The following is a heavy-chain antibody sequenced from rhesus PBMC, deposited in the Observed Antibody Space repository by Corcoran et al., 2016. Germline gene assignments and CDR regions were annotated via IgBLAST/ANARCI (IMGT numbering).Heavy chain of an antibody. J-gene: IGHJ6*01. CDR3: AKDASSWSNQYGLDS. CDR1: GFTFSSYG. CDR2: INSGGGKT. Sequence: EVQLVETGGGLVQPGGSLKLSCAASGFTFSSYGMSWVRQAPGKGLEWVSAINSGGGKTYNADSLKGRFTISKDNSKNTLSLQMNSLRAEDTAVYYCAKDASSWSNQYGLDSWGQGVVVTVSS. V-gene: IGHV3S5*01. D-gene: IGHD6-13*01.